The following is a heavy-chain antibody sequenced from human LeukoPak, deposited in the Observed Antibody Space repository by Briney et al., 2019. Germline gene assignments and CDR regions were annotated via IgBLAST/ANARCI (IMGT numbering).Heavy chain of an antibody. Sequence: SETLSLTCTVSGGSISSYYWSWIRQPAGKGLEWIGRIYTSGNTNYNPSLKSRVTMSVDTSKNQFSLKLSSVTAADTAVYYCARGTMVRGVVYFDYRGQGTLVTVSS. D-gene: IGHD3-10*01. CDR1: GGSISSYY. CDR3: ARGTMVRGVVYFDY. V-gene: IGHV4-4*07. CDR2: IYTSGNT. J-gene: IGHJ4*02.